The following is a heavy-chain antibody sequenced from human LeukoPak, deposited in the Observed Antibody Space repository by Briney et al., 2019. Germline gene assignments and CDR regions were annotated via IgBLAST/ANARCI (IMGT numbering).Heavy chain of an antibody. CDR1: DGSISNYY. V-gene: IGHV4-59*01. D-gene: IGHD6-19*01. J-gene: IGHJ4*02. CDR3: AREGRGSSGRYYFDY. CDR2: IYYSGST. Sequence: SETLSLTCIVSDGSISNYYWSWIRQPPGKGLEWIGYIYYSGSTNYNPSLKSRVTISVDTSKNQFSLKLSSVTAADTAVYYCAREGRGSSGRYYFDYWGQGTLVTVSS.